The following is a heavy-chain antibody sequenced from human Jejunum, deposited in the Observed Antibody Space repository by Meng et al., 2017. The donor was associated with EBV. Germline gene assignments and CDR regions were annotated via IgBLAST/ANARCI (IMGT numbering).Heavy chain of an antibody. CDR1: GFSLSTIGVG. CDR2: IYWDDDQ. CDR3: AHFYDSSGYTDS. V-gene: IGHV2-5*02. Sequence: QIPLRESCPTRVKPTPTLTLTCTFSGFSLSTIGVGLSWIRQPPGKALEWLALIYWDDDQRFSPSLRSRLTITKDTSKNQVVLTMTNMDPADTGTYFCAHFYDSSGYTDSWGQGTPVTVSS. D-gene: IGHD3-22*01. J-gene: IGHJ5*01.